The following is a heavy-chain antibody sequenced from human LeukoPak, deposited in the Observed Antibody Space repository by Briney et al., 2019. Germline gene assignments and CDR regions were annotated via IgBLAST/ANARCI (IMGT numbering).Heavy chain of an antibody. Sequence: GGSLRLSCAASGFTVSSNYMSWVRQAPGKGLEWVSVIYSGGSTYYADSVKGRFTISRHNSKNTLYLQMNSLRAEDTAVYYCARDGISSGWKEFDYWGQGTLVTVSS. J-gene: IGHJ4*02. V-gene: IGHV3-53*04. CDR3: ARDGISSGWKEFDY. D-gene: IGHD6-19*01. CDR1: GFTVSSNY. CDR2: IYSGGST.